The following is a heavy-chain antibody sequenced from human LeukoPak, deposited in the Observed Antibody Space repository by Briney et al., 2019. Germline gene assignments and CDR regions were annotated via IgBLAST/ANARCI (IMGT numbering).Heavy chain of an antibody. CDR2: IYYSGST. D-gene: IGHD5-18*01. CDR1: GGSISSYY. V-gene: IGHV4-59*01. Sequence: PSETLSLTCTVSGGSISSYYWSWIRQPPGKGLEWIGYIYYSGSTNYNPSLKSRVTISVDTSKSQFSLKLSSVTAADTAVYYCARIIRGGYSYDYYGMDVWGQGTTVTVSS. J-gene: IGHJ6*02. CDR3: ARIIRGGYSYDYYGMDV.